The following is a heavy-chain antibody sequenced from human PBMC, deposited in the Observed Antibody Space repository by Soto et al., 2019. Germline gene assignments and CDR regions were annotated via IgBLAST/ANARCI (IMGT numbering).Heavy chain of an antibody. Sequence: QVQLVQSGAEVKKTGSSVKVSCTASGGPFSSYAINWVRQAPGQGLEWMGVITPMFGAPHYAQNCKGRITITADKSTNTAYMERSSLTSGDTAVYFGARVFTGRWFDPWGQGTLVTGSS. CDR2: ITPMFGAP. J-gene: IGHJ5*02. CDR3: ARVFTGRWFDP. CDR1: GGPFSSYA. D-gene: IGHD3-10*02. V-gene: IGHV1-69*06.